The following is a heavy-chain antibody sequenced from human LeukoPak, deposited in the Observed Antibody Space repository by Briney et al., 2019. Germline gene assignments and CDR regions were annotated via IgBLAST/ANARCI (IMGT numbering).Heavy chain of an antibody. D-gene: IGHD2-15*01. CDR3: ARDSLLLPLDY. CDR1: GFTFSSYS. CDR2: ISSSSSTI. V-gene: IGHV3-48*01. Sequence: GGSLRLSCAASGFTFSSYSMNWVRQAPGKGLEWVSYISSSSSTIYYADSVKGRFTISRDNAKNSLYLQMNSLRAEDTAVYYCARDSLLLPLDYWGQGTLVTVSS. J-gene: IGHJ4*02.